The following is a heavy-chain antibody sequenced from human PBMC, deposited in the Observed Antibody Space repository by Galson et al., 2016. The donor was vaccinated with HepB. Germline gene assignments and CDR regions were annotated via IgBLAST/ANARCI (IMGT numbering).Heavy chain of an antibody. CDR1: GFTVGGNY. CDR2: IYIGDST. Sequence: SLRLSCAASGFTVGGNYMSWVRQAPGKGLEWVSVIYIGDSTFYADSVKGRFTISRDNYMNTLYLQMNSLRVEDTAVYYCVRDTSVTGARPGRGPYYYYGIDVWGQGTTVTVSS. J-gene: IGHJ6*02. D-gene: IGHD2-21*02. V-gene: IGHV3-66*01. CDR3: VRDTSVTGARPGRGPYYYYGIDV.